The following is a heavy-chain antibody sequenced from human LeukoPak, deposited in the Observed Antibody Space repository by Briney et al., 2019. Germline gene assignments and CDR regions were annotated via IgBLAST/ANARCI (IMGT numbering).Heavy chain of an antibody. J-gene: IGHJ3*02. Sequence: SETLSLTXTVSGGSISSGDYYWSWILQPPGKGLAWIGYIYYSGSTYYNPSLKSRVTISVDTSKNQFSLKLSSVTAADTAVYYCARDLREDAFDIWGQGTMVTVSS. V-gene: IGHV4-30-4*08. CDR3: ARDLREDAFDI. D-gene: IGHD5-24*01. CDR1: GGSISSGDYY. CDR2: IYYSGST.